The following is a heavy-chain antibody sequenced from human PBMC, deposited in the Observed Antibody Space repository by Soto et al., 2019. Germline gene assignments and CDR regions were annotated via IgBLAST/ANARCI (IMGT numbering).Heavy chain of an antibody. CDR1: GYTFTSYD. V-gene: IGHV1-8*01. J-gene: IGHJ4*02. Sequence: VQLLESGAEVRKPGASVKVSCEASGYTFTSYDIYWVRQATGQGLEWMGWMNPNTGNSAYAQKFQGRVTVTSDTSINTVHMELSSLRSEDTAVYYCARRAETNGWNGFGADKYYFDFWGQGTLVTVSS. D-gene: IGHD1-1*01. CDR3: ARRAETNGWNGFGADKYYFDF. CDR2: MNPNTGNS.